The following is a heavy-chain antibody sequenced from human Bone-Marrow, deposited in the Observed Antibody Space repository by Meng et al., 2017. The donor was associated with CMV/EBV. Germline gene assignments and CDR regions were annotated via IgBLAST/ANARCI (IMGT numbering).Heavy chain of an antibody. D-gene: IGHD4-11*01. CDR2: ISGSGGST. CDR3: ETNWDYSNYGRGGWFDP. V-gene: IGHV3-23*01. Sequence: GESLKISCAASGFTFSSYAMSWVRQAPGKGLEWVSAISGSGGSTYYADSVKGRFTISRDNSKNTLYLQMNSLRAEDTAVYYCETNWDYSNYGRGGWFDPWGQGTRVTGSS. J-gene: IGHJ5*02. CDR1: GFTFSSYA.